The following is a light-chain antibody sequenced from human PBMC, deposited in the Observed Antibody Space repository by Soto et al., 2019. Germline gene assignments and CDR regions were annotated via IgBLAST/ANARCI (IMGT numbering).Light chain of an antibody. CDR1: ENVGSY. CDR2: HTS. J-gene: IGKJ1*01. Sequence: EVVLTQSPATLSLSPGESATLSCRASENVGSYLAWYQQRPDQAPRLVVYHTSTRATGIPARFSGSGSGTDFTLTISSLEPEDFAVYYCQQARNRPPRTFGQGTKVEIK. V-gene: IGKV3-11*01. CDR3: QQARNRPPRT.